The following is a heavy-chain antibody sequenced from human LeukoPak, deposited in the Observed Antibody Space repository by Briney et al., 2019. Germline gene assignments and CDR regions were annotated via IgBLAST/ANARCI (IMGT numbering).Heavy chain of an antibody. CDR1: GFTFSSYA. Sequence: GGSLRLSCAASGFTFSSYAMTWVRQAPGKGLEWVSGISGSGGSTYYADSVKGRFTISRDNSKNTLYLQMNSLRAEDTAVYYCAKGTRGWPPPPDYWGQGTLVTVSS. CDR3: AKGTRGWPPPPDY. CDR2: ISGSGGST. D-gene: IGHD6-19*01. V-gene: IGHV3-23*01. J-gene: IGHJ4*02.